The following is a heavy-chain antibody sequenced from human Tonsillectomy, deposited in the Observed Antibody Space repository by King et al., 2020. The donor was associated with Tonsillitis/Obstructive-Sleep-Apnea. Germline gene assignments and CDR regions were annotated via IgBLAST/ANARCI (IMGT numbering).Heavy chain of an antibody. Sequence: QLVQSGAEVKKPGSSVKVSCKASGGTFSSYAISWVRQAPGQGLEWMGGIIPIFGTANYAQKFQGRVTITADESTSTAYMELSNLRSEATAVYYCARMTLRPDIVVVPAALRLYYFDYWGQGTLVTVSS. J-gene: IGHJ4*02. D-gene: IGHD2-2*01. CDR1: GGTFSSYA. CDR2: IIPIFGTA. V-gene: IGHV1-69*12. CDR3: ARMTLRPDIVVVPAALRLYYFDY.